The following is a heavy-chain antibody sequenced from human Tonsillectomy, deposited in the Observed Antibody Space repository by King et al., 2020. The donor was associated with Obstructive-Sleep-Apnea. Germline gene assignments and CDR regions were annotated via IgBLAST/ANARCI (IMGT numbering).Heavy chain of an antibody. D-gene: IGHD5-12*01. CDR2: MYYSGNT. V-gene: IGHV4-59*08. CDR1: GGSISNYY. CDR3: ARHRGVEDYGGYGDYFDY. Sequence: QLQESGPGLVKPSETLSLTRTVSGGSISNYYWSWIRQPPGKGLEWIGYMYYSGNTNFNPSLKSRVTISADTSTIQFSLRLSSVTAADTAVYYCARHRGVEDYGGYGDYFDYWGQGTLVTVSS. J-gene: IGHJ4*02.